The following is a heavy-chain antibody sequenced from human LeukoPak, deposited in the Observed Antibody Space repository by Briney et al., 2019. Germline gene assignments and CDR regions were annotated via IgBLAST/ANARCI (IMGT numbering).Heavy chain of an antibody. D-gene: IGHD6-19*01. CDR1: GFTFSSYG. CDR2: IYSGGST. Sequence: GGSLRLSCAASGFTFSSYGMHWVRQAPGKGLEWVSVIYSGGSTYYADSVKGRFTISRDNSKNTLYLQMNSLRAEDTAVYYCARGGYSSGCIDYWGQGTLVTVSS. CDR3: ARGGYSSGCIDY. J-gene: IGHJ4*02. V-gene: IGHV3-66*01.